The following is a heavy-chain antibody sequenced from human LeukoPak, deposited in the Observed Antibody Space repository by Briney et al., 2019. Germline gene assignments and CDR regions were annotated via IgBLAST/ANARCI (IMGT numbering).Heavy chain of an antibody. D-gene: IGHD2-21*02. CDR2: IDSGGSA. Sequence: GGSLRLSCAASGFAVSSYYMSWVRQAPGKGLEWVSFIDSGGSAYYADSVKGRFTISRDNSKNTLYLQMNSLRAEDTAVYYCARGCSGDWSLGGQGTQVTVSS. CDR3: ARGCSGDWSL. V-gene: IGHV3-53*01. J-gene: IGHJ4*02. CDR1: GFAVSSYY.